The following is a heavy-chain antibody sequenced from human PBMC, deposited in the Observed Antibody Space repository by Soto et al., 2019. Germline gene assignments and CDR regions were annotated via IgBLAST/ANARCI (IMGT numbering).Heavy chain of an antibody. CDR1: GGSISGYY. CDR2: IHYSGST. J-gene: IGHJ4*02. V-gene: IGHV4-59*01. CDR3: ARGSAAGTKSPFDY. Sequence: VQLQESGPGLVKPSETLSLTCTVSGGSISGYYWSWIRQSPGKGLEWIGYIHYSGSTNYNPSLTSRVTISVDPSKNQLSLKLSSVTAADTAVYYCARGSAAGTKSPFDYWGQGTLVTVSS. D-gene: IGHD6-13*01.